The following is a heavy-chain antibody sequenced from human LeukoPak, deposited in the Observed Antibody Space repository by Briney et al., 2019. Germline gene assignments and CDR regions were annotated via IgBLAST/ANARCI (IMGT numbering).Heavy chain of an antibody. J-gene: IGHJ4*02. Sequence: ASVKVSCKASGYTFTSYYMHWVRQAPGQGLEWMGIINPSGGTTTYAQKFQGRVTMTGNTSINTAYMELSSLRSEDTAVYYCSRGLIVGGYYYSWGQGTLVTVSS. CDR3: SRGLIVGGYYYS. CDR1: GYTFTSYY. V-gene: IGHV1-46*01. D-gene: IGHD1-26*01. CDR2: INPSGGTT.